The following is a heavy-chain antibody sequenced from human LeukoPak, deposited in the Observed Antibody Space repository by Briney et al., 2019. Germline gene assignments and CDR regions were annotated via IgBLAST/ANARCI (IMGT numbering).Heavy chain of an antibody. CDR3: ARRSYSDY. CDR1: GYSISSGYY. J-gene: IGHJ4*02. CDR2: IYHSGST. V-gene: IGHV4-38-2*01. Sequence: SETLSLTCAVSGYSISSGYYWGWLRQPPGKGLEWIGSIYHSGSTYYNPSLKSRVTISVDTSKNQFSLKLSSVTAADTAVYYCARRSYSDYWGQGTLVTVSS.